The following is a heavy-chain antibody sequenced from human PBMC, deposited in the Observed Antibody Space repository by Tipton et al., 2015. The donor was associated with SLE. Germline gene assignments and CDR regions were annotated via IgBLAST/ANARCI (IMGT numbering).Heavy chain of an antibody. Sequence: SLRLSCAASGFIFSSHAMSWVRQAPGKGLEWVSVIHGGGSTYYADSVRGRFTISRDNSKNTLYLQMSSLRAEDTAVYYCAKEIRPNDYWGQGTLVTVSS. CDR1: GFIFSSHA. CDR3: AKEIRPNDY. J-gene: IGHJ4*02. V-gene: IGHV3-23*03. CDR2: IHGGGST.